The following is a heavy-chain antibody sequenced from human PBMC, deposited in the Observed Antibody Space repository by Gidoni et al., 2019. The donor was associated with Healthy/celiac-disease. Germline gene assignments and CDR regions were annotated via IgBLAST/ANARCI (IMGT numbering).Heavy chain of an antibody. J-gene: IGHJ4*02. CDR3: ARDLNSKEGFFDY. Sequence: EVQLVESGGGLVKPGGSLRLSCAASGFTFSSYSMNWVRQAPGKGLGWVSSISSSSSYIYYADSVKGRFTISRDNAKNSLYLQMNSLRAEDTAVYYCARDLNSKEGFFDYWGQGTLVTVSS. V-gene: IGHV3-21*01. CDR1: GFTFSSYS. CDR2: ISSSSSYI.